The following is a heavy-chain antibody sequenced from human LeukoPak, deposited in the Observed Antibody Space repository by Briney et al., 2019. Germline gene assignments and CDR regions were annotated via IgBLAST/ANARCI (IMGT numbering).Heavy chain of an antibody. J-gene: IGHJ4*02. CDR3: ARDGVGRDFALDH. CDR2: IRHDGSDI. V-gene: IGHV3-7*04. Sequence: PGRSLRLSCVASGFQISDYYMSWVHQAPGKGLEWVADIRHDGSDIYNVDSVRGRFTISRDTARNSVFLQMDNLRAEDTAVYYCARDGVGRDFALDHWGQGTPVTVSS. D-gene: IGHD2-8*01. CDR1: GFQISDYY.